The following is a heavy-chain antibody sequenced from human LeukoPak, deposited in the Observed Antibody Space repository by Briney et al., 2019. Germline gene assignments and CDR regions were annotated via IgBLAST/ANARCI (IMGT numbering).Heavy chain of an antibody. J-gene: IGHJ6*03. CDR1: GGTFSSYA. V-gene: IGHV1-69*13. Sequence: GASVKVSCKASGGTFSSYAISWVRQAPGQGLEWMGGIIPIFGTANYAQKFQGRVTITADESTSTAYMGLSSLRSEDTAVYYCARSVTTNYYYYMDVWGKGTTVTVSS. CDR3: ARSVTTNYYYYMDV. D-gene: IGHD4-11*01. CDR2: IIPIFGTA.